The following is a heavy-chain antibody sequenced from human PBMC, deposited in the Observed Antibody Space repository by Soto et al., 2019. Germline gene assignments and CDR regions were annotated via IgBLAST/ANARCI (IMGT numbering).Heavy chain of an antibody. CDR2: IIPIFGTA. D-gene: IGHD1-20*01. Sequence: SVKVSCKASGGTFSSYAISWVRQAPGQGLEWMGGIIPIFGTANYAQKFQGRVTITADKSTSTAYMELSSLRPEDTAVYYCARGGITGTTASYYYYGMDVWGQGTTVTVSS. J-gene: IGHJ6*02. V-gene: IGHV1-69*06. CDR3: ARGGITGTTASYYYYGMDV. CDR1: GGTFSSYA.